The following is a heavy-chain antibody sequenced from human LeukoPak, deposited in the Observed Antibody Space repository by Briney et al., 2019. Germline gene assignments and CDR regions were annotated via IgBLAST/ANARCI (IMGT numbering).Heavy chain of an antibody. CDR2: IFYNGNT. V-gene: IGHV4-31*03. CDR3: ARRVVSAGYFDY. CDR1: GGSISSGTYY. J-gene: IGHJ4*02. D-gene: IGHD2-2*01. Sequence: SETLSLTCTVSGGSISSGTYYWSWIRQHPGKGLEWIGYIFYNGNTYYNPSLKSRVTISGDTSKNQFSLKLSSVTAADTAVYYCARRVVSAGYFDYWGQGTLVTVSS.